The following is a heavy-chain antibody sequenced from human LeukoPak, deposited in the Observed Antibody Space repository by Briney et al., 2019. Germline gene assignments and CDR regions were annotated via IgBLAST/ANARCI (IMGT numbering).Heavy chain of an antibody. Sequence: GGSLRLSCAASGFTFSSYAMSWVRQAPGKGLEWVSAISGSGGSTYYADSVKGRFTISRDNSKNTPYLQMNSLRAEDTAVYYCAKDGDPLYYDSSFDYWGQGTLVTVSS. CDR2: ISGSGGST. CDR1: GFTFSSYA. D-gene: IGHD3-22*01. V-gene: IGHV3-23*01. CDR3: AKDGDPLYYDSSFDY. J-gene: IGHJ4*02.